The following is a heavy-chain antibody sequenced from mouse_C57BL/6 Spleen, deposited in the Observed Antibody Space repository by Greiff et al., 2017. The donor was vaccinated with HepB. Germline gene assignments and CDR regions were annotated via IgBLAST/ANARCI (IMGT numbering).Heavy chain of an antibody. D-gene: IGHD2-5*01. CDR2: ISSGGDYI. J-gene: IGHJ2*01. Sequence: EVQVVESGEGLVKPGGSLKLSCAASGFTFSSYAMSWVRQTPEKRLEWVAYISSGGDYIYYADTVKGRFTISRDNARNTLYLQMSSLKSEDTAMYYCTRDRGYSNGFDYWGQGTTLTVSS. CDR1: GFTFSSYA. V-gene: IGHV5-9-1*02. CDR3: TRDRGYSNGFDY.